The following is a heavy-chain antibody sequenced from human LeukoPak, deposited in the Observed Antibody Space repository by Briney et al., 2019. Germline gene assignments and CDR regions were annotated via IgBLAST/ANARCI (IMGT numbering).Heavy chain of an antibody. Sequence: SETLSLTRAVYGGSFSGYYWTWIRQPPGKGLEWIGEINPSGSTNYNPSLKSRVTISVDKSKNQFSLKLNSVTAADTAVYYCAKKDYYYMDVWGKGTTVTVSS. CDR1: GGSFSGYY. J-gene: IGHJ6*03. V-gene: IGHV4-34*01. CDR2: INPSGST. CDR3: AKKDYYYMDV.